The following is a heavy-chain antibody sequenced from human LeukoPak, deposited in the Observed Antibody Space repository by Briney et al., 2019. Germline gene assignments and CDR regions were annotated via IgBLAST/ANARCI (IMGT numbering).Heavy chain of an antibody. Sequence: SETLSLTCTVSGGSISSYYWSWIRQPPGKGLEWIGYIYYSGSTNYNPSLKSRVTISVDTSKNQFSLKLSSVTAADTAVYCCARRTYYYDSSIVSGYYGMDVWGQGTTVTVSS. CDR3: ARRTYYYDSSIVSGYYGMDV. D-gene: IGHD3-22*01. J-gene: IGHJ6*02. V-gene: IGHV4-59*08. CDR2: IYYSGST. CDR1: GGSISSYY.